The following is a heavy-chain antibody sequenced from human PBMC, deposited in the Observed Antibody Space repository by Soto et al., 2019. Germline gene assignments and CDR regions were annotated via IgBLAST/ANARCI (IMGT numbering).Heavy chain of an antibody. CDR3: ARDGMATVDHYFYGMDV. CDR2: ISANDGET. J-gene: IGHJ6*02. Sequence: QIHLVQSGGEVKKTGASVRVSCKASGYFFTSYAIGWVRQAPGQGLEWMGWISANDGETYYAPKLQDRLTMTTDTSTSTAYMELRRLRSDDTAVYYCARDGMATVDHYFYGMDVWGQGTTVIVSS. D-gene: IGHD4-4*01. CDR1: GYFFTSYA. V-gene: IGHV1-18*01.